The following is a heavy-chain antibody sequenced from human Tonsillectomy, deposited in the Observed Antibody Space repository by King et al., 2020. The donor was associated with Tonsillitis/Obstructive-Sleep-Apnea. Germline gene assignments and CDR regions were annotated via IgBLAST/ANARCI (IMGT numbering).Heavy chain of an antibody. Sequence: LQLQESGPGLVKPSETLSLTCTVSGGSISGSSYYWGWIRQPPGKGLEWVGSIYYSGSTYYNPSLKSRVTISVDTSKNQFSLKLSSVTAAATAGYYCARHKRGSYSYYFDYWGQGTLVTVSS. J-gene: IGHJ4*02. CDR1: GGSISGSSYY. CDR2: IYYSGST. D-gene: IGHD1-26*01. V-gene: IGHV4-39*01. CDR3: ARHKRGSYSYYFDY.